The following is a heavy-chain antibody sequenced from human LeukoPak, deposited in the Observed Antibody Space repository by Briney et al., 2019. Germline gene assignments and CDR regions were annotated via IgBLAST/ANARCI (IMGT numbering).Heavy chain of an antibody. CDR3: AKDLWALRYSYGDDFDY. Sequence: GGSLRLSCAASGFTFSSYAMSRVRQAPGKGLEWVSAISGSGGSTYYADSVKGRFTISRDNSKNTLYLQMNSLRAEDTAVYYCAKDLWALRYSYGDDFDYWGQGTLVTVSS. CDR2: ISGSGGST. V-gene: IGHV3-23*01. D-gene: IGHD5-18*01. CDR1: GFTFSSYA. J-gene: IGHJ4*02.